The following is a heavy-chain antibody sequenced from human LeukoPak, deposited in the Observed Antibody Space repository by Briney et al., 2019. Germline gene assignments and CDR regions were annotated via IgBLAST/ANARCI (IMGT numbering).Heavy chain of an antibody. CDR2: ISRNSTYI. CDR3: ASDEGNYFDY. CDR1: GFTFSSYV. V-gene: IGHV3-21*01. Sequence: EGSLRLSCSASGFTFSSYVMNWVRQAPGKGLEWVASISRNSTYIHYADSVKGRFTISRDNARNSLFLQMNSLRAEDTAIYYCASDEGNYFDYWGQGTLVTVSS. J-gene: IGHJ4*02.